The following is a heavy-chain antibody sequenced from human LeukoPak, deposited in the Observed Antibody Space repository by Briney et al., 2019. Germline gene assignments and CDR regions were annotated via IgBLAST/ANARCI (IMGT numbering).Heavy chain of an antibody. CDR1: GYSFTSYW. J-gene: IGHJ3*02. CDR2: IYPGDSDT. D-gene: IGHD2-15*01. Sequence: GESLKISCKGSGYSFTSYWIGWVRQMPGKGLEWMGIIYPGDSDTRYSPSFQGQVTISADKSISTAYLQWSSLKASDTAMYYCARLKGYCCGGSCDAFDIWGQGTMVTVSS. V-gene: IGHV5-51*01. CDR3: ARLKGYCCGGSCDAFDI.